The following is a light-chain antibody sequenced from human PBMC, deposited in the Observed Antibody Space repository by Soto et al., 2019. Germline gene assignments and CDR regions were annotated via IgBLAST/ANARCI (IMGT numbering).Light chain of an antibody. Sequence: DIVMTQSPLSLPVTPGEPASISCRPRQSLLHSNGYNYLDWYLQKPGQSPQLLIYLGSNRASGVPDRFSGSGSGTDFTLKISRVEAEDVGVYYCMQALHMPWTFGQGTKVDIK. CDR1: QSLLHSNGYNY. CDR2: LGS. V-gene: IGKV2-28*01. J-gene: IGKJ1*01. CDR3: MQALHMPWT.